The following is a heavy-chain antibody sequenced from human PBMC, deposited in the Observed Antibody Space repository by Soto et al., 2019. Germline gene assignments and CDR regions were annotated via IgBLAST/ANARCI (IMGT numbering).Heavy chain of an antibody. V-gene: IGHV3-30*18. D-gene: IGHD3-22*01. CDR2: ISHDGSST. J-gene: IGHJ4*02. CDR3: VKEIGDSSDYPLDY. CDR1: GFTFSSLG. Sequence: QVQLVESGGGVVQPGRSLRLSCAASGFTFSSLGMHWVRQAPGKGLEWVGIISHDGSSTYYADSVKGRFTISRDNSKNTLDLQLSSLTTEDTAVYYCVKEIGDSSDYPLDYMGQGTLVTVSS.